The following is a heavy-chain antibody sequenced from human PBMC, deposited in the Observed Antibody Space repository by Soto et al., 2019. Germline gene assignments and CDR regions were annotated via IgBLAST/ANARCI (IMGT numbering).Heavy chain of an antibody. CDR1: GYTFTSYD. D-gene: IGHD3-9*01. Sequence: ASVKVSCKASGYTFTSYDINWVRQAPGQGLEWMGWMNPNSGNTGYAQKFQGRVTMTRNTSISTAYMELSSLRSEDTAVYYCARGVLRYFDWLLSDAFDIWGQGTMVTVSS. J-gene: IGHJ3*02. V-gene: IGHV1-8*01. CDR2: MNPNSGNT. CDR3: ARGVLRYFDWLLSDAFDI.